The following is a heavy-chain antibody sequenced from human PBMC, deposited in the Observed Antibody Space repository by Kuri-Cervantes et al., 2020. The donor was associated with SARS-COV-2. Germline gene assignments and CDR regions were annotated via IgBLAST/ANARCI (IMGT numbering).Heavy chain of an antibody. CDR3: ARVLPPLAAGTVTGDCWFDP. D-gene: IGHD6-13*01. J-gene: IGHJ5*02. Sequence: SETLSLTCTVSGGSISSSSYYWGWIRQPPGKGLEWIGSIYYSGSTYYNPSLKSRVTISVDTSKNQFSLKLSSVTAADTAVYYCARVLPPLAAGTVTGDCWFDPWGHGTLVT. CDR1: GGSISSSSYY. CDR2: IYYSGST. V-gene: IGHV4-39*01.